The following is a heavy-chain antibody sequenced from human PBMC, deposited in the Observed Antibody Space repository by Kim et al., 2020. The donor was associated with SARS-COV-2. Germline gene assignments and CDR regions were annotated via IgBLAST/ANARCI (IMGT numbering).Heavy chain of an antibody. D-gene: IGHD1-26*01. CDR2: ISSSSSYI. J-gene: IGHJ6*02. CDR3: ARDKSIVGATPGVGGMNV. V-gene: IGHV3-21*01. CDR1: GFTFSSYT. Sequence: GGSLRLSCAASGFTFSSYTMNWVRQAPGKGLDWVSSISSSSSYIYYADSVKGRFTISRDNAKNSLYLQMNSLRAEDTAVYYCARDKSIVGATPGVGGMNVRGQGSTLTVSS.